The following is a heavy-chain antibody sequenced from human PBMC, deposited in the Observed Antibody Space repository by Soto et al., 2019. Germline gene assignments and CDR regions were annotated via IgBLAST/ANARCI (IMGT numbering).Heavy chain of an antibody. J-gene: IGHJ4*02. CDR2: ISSDGSNK. Sequence: QVHLVESGGGVVQPGRSLRLSCAASGFTFSRSAMHWVRQAPGKGLEWVAVISSDGSNKYFADSVNGRFTISRDNSKNTLYLQMNSLRVEDTAVYYCARDHYYDSSGYYLGYLDYWGQGTLVTVSS. D-gene: IGHD3-22*01. V-gene: IGHV3-30-3*01. CDR3: ARDHYYDSSGYYLGYLDY. CDR1: GFTFSRSA.